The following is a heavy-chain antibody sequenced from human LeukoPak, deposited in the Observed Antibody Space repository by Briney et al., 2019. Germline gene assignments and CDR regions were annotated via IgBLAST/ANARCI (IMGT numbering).Heavy chain of an antibody. V-gene: IGHV4-61*01. Sequence: SETLSLTCTVSGGSVNSGSYHWSWIRQPPGKGLEWIGYIYFSGTTNYNPSLKSRVTMSLDTSKNQFSLRLNSVTAADTAVYYCARGDDYGDYVFDPWGQGTLVTVSS. D-gene: IGHD4-17*01. CDR2: IYFSGTT. J-gene: IGHJ5*02. CDR3: ARGDDYGDYVFDP. CDR1: GGSVNSGSYH.